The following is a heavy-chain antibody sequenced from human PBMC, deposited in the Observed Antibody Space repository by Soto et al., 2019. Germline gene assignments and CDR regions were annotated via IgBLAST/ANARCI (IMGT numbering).Heavy chain of an antibody. CDR2: LNGSGGST. V-gene: IGHV3-23*01. CDR1: GVTFSNYA. CDR3: ARGFPAGKGSPPDY. Sequence: QPAGSLRLSCAASGVTFSNYAMTWVRQAPGKGLEWVSGLNGSGGSTSSADSVKGRFAISRDNSKNTLYLQMNSLRDGDTAVYYCARGFPAGKGSPPDYWGQGTLVTVSS. D-gene: IGHD3-10*01. J-gene: IGHJ4*02.